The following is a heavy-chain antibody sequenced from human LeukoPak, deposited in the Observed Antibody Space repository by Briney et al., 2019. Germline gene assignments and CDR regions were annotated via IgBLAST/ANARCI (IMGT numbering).Heavy chain of an antibody. D-gene: IGHD2-15*01. CDR3: AQRLGYCSDGSCYFDY. Sequence: GGSLRLPCAASGFTFSSYAMSWVRQAPGKGLEWVSAISTSGDYTYIAASVKGRFTISRDNSENTLYLQMNSLRAEDTAVYYCAQRLGYCSDGSCYFDYWGQGTLVTVSS. CDR2: ISTSGDYT. J-gene: IGHJ4*02. CDR1: GFTFSSYA. V-gene: IGHV3-23*01.